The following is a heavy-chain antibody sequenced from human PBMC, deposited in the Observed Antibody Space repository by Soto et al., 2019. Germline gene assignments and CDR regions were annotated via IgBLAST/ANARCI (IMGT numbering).Heavy chain of an antibody. CDR3: ARGVRYCSRGDGPNCFGP. J-gene: IGHJ5*02. CDR2: IYWDADK. D-gene: IGHD2-2*01. V-gene: IGHV2-5*02. CDR1: GFSLSTSGVA. Sequence: QITLKESGPTLVKPTHTLTLTCTFSGFSLSTSGVAVGWIRQPPGKALEWLVLIYWDADKRYSPSPKTRLTIPNDTSKNQVVLTMTNIDPADTATYDCARGVRYCSRGDGPNCFGPWGQGTLVTVSS.